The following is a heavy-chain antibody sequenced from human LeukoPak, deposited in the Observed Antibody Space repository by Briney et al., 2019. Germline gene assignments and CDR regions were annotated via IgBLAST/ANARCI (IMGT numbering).Heavy chain of an antibody. V-gene: IGHV3-23*01. Sequence: GGSLRLSCAASGFTFSSYAMSWVRQAPGKGLEWVSVISGSGGSGASTYYVDSVKGRFTISRDNSKNTVYLQMHSLRTEDTAVYHCAKGDDWNDVGYFDYWGQGTLVTVSS. D-gene: IGHD1-1*01. CDR1: GFTFSSYA. J-gene: IGHJ4*02. CDR2: ISGSGGSGAST. CDR3: AKGDDWNDVGYFDY.